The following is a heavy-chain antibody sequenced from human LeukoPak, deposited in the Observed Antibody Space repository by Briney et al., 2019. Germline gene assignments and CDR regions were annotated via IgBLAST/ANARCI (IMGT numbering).Heavy chain of an antibody. CDR1: GHTFTGYY. D-gene: IGHD4-23*01. CDR3: ARDLHDYDGNGNY. J-gene: IGHJ4*02. CDR2: INPNSGGT. V-gene: IGHV1-2*02. Sequence: ASVNVFCKASGHTFTGYYIHGVRQAPGQGLEWMVWINPNSGGTNYAQTFQGRVTMTRDTSISTAYMELSRLRSGDTAIYYCARDLHDYDGNGNYWGQGTLVTVSS.